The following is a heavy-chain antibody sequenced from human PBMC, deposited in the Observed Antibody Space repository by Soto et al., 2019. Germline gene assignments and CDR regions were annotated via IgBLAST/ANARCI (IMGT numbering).Heavy chain of an antibody. Sequence: GGSLRLSCEASGVTTTNYWMKWVRQTPGKGLEWVAYVSRGGSAIYYMDSVKGRFTISRDNAKNSLYLQMNSLRAEDTAVYYCARCRRGVRGVYSYYYYMDVWGKGTTVTVSS. J-gene: IGHJ6*03. CDR1: GVTTTNYW. CDR3: ARCRRGVRGVYSYYYYMDV. V-gene: IGHV3-7*03. CDR2: VSRGGSAI. D-gene: IGHD3-10*01.